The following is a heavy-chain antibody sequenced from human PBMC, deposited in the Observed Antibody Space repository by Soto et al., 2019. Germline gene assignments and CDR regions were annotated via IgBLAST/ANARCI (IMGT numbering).Heavy chain of an antibody. D-gene: IGHD2-2*01. CDR3: ARGLGYCSSTSCPPYYYGMDV. V-gene: IGHV3-13*04. CDR2: IGTAGDT. Sequence: EVQLVESGGGLVQPGGSLRLSCAASGFTFSSYDMHWVRQATGKGLEWVSAIGTAGDTYYPGSVKGRFTISRENAKNSLYLQMNSLRAGDTAVYYRARGLGYCSSTSCPPYYYGMDVWGQGTTVTVSS. J-gene: IGHJ6*01. CDR1: GFTFSSYD.